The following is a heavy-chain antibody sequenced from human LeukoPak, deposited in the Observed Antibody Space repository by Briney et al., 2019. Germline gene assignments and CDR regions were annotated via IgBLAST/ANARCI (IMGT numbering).Heavy chain of an antibody. D-gene: IGHD1-1*01. CDR1: GFTFSSYG. CDR3: ARELTTLDY. Sequence: GGSLRLSCAASGFTFSSYGMHWVRQAPGKGPEWVAVIWYDGSNKYYADSVKGRFTISRDNSKNTLYLQMNSLRAEDTAVYYCARELTTLDYWGQGTLVTVSS. CDR2: IWYDGSNK. J-gene: IGHJ4*02. V-gene: IGHV3-33*01.